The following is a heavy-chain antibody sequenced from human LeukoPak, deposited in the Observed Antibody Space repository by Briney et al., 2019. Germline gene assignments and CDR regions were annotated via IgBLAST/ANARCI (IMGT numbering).Heavy chain of an antibody. CDR2: ISAYNSNT. CDR1: GYTFTSHG. CDR3: AREVGRGFDY. J-gene: IGHJ4*02. D-gene: IGHD1-26*01. V-gene: IGHV1-18*01. Sequence: ASVKVSCKASGYTFTSHGFSWVRQAPGQGLEWMGWISAYNSNTHYAQKLQGRVTMTTDTSTSTANMEVRSLRSDDTAVYYCAREVGRGFDYWGQGTLVTVSS.